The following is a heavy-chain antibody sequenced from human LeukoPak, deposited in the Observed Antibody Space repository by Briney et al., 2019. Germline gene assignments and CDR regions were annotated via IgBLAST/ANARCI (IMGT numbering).Heavy chain of an antibody. CDR2: INPSGGST. D-gene: IGHD6-13*01. CDR3: ARETAAAAFDY. CDR1: GYTFTSYG. Sequence: ASVTVSSTASGYTFTSYGISWVRQAPGQGLEWMGIINPSGGSTSYAQKFQGRVTMTRDTSTSTAYMELSSLRCEDTAVYYCARETAAAAFDYWGQGALVTVSS. J-gene: IGHJ4*02. V-gene: IGHV1-46*01.